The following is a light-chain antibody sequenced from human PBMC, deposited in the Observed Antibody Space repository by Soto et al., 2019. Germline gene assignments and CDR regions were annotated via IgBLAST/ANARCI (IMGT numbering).Light chain of an antibody. Sequence: EILMAHSPDSLSVPPGETANLCCRASQSLHTDLAWYQQKPGQAPRLLLYGASTRANGISTRFSGGGSGTEFTLTISGLQSEDSALYDCQQYKSWPPITFGQGTRLDIK. CDR2: GAS. J-gene: IGKJ5*01. CDR3: QQYKSWPPIT. CDR1: QSLHTD. V-gene: IGKV3-15*01.